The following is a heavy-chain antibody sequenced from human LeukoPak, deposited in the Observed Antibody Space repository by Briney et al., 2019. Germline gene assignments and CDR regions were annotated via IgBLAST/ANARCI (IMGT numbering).Heavy chain of an antibody. CDR3: SRDEPSSNGAYYYYMDV. V-gene: IGHV3-49*03. CDR1: GFTFGDYA. CDR2: VGSKAYGGTT. J-gene: IGHJ6*03. D-gene: IGHD3-10*01. Sequence: GGSLRLSCTGSGFTFGDYAMSWFRQAPGKGLEWVGFVGSKAYGGTTHYAASVKGRFTISRDDSKSIAYLQMNSLKTEDTGVYYCSRDEPSSNGAYYYYMDVWGKGTTVTVSS.